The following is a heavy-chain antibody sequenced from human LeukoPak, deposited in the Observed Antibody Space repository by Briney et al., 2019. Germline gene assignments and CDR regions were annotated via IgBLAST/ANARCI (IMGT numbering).Heavy chain of an antibody. J-gene: IGHJ6*02. V-gene: IGHV3-30*18. CDR2: ISYDGSNK. CDR3: AKDGGGGDAYYYYYYGMDV. D-gene: IGHD2-21*02. CDR1: GFTFSSYG. Sequence: GGSLRLSCAASGFTFSSYGMHWVRQAPGKGLEGVAVISYDGSNKYYADSVKGRFTISRDNSKNTLYLQMNSLRAEDAAVYYCAKDGGGGDAYYYYYYGMDVWGQGTTVTVSS.